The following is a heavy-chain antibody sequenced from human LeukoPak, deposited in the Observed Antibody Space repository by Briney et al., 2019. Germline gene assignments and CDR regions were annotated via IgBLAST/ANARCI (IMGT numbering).Heavy chain of an antibody. CDR1: GGTFSSYA. Sequence: ASVKVSCKASGGTFSSYAISWVRQAPGQGLEWMGGIIPIFGTANYAQKFQGRVTITADESTSTAYMELSSLRSEDTAVYYCARGGRSNWNTGGGFDYWGQGTLVTVSS. CDR2: IIPIFGTA. V-gene: IGHV1-69*13. D-gene: IGHD1/OR15-1a*01. J-gene: IGHJ4*02. CDR3: ARGGRSNWNTGGGFDY.